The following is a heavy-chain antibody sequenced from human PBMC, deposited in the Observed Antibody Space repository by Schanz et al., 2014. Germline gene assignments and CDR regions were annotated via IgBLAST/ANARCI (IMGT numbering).Heavy chain of an antibody. CDR1: GGSISSSSYY. V-gene: IGHV4-39*02. D-gene: IGHD3-10*02. Sequence: QLQLQESGPGLVKPSETLSLTCTVSGGSISSSSYYWGWIRQPPGKGLEWIGSIFYSGSTYYNLSLKSRVSISVDTPKTQFSRKVTSVTAAETAVYYCARENVGRGFDYWGRGALVTVSS. CDR3: ARENVGRGFDY. J-gene: IGHJ4*02. CDR2: IFYSGST.